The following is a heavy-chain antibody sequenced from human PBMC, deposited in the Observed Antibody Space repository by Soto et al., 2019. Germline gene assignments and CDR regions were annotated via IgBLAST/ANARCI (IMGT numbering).Heavy chain of an antibody. CDR1: GGSVSNKTYY. D-gene: IGHD4-17*01. V-gene: IGHV4-61*01. Sequence: PSETLSLTCSVSGGSVSNKTYYWSCIRQPPGKRLEWIGYVYYSGTTNYNPSLKNRVTISVDLSKNQFSLRLSSVTTADTALYYCARTTAVPNTLRSRYFFDYWGQGTLVTVSS. CDR3: ARTTAVPNTLRSRYFFDY. J-gene: IGHJ4*02. CDR2: VYYSGTT.